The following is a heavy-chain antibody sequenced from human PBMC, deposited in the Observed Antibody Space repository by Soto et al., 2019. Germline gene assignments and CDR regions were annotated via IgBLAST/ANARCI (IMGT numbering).Heavy chain of an antibody. CDR2: IIPIFGTP. CDR3: ARDRDVYGSINDYTRIDF. V-gene: IGHV1-69*01. D-gene: IGHD3-10*01. J-gene: IGHJ4*02. Sequence: QVQLVQSGADVKKPGSSVKVSCKASGGIFSTYAISWLRQAPGQGLGWMGGIIPIFGTPNYAQSFQGRVPMSADECTSTSYMELRRLKSEDTAVYYCARDRDVYGSINDYTRIDFWARGPLVTSSS. CDR1: GGIFSTYA.